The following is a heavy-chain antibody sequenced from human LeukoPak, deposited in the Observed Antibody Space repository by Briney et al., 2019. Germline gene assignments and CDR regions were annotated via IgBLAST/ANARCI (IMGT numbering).Heavy chain of an antibody. D-gene: IGHD3-9*01. CDR3: ARNNGGYSDWLFY. V-gene: IGHV4-59*08. CDR2: IYYSGST. Sequence: PSETLSLTCTVSGGSISSYYWSWIRQPPGKGLEWIGYIYYSGSTNYNPSLKSRVTISVDTSKNQFSLKLSSVTAADTAVYYCARNNGGYSDWLFYWGQGTLVTVSS. CDR1: GGSISSYY. J-gene: IGHJ4*02.